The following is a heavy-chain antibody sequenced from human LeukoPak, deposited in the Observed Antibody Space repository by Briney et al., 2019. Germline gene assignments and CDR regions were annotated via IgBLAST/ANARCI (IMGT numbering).Heavy chain of an antibody. CDR2: ITATGDTA. Sequence: GGSLRLSCVACGFTFTKCAMSWLRQAPGKGLEWVAIITATGDTAYYADSVKGRFTISRDNSRNTVYMQMDSLRAEDTAIYYCAGDRNSDWYSPLDYWGQGSQVTVSP. V-gene: IGHV3-23*01. J-gene: IGHJ4*02. CDR1: GFTFTKCA. D-gene: IGHD6-19*01. CDR3: AGDRNSDWYSPLDY.